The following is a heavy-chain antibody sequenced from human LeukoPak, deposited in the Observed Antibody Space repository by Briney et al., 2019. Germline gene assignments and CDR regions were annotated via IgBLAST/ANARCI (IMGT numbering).Heavy chain of an antibody. CDR2: ISAYNGNT. D-gene: IGHD2-21*02. J-gene: IGHJ3*02. V-gene: IGHV1-18*01. Sequence: ASVKVSCKASGYTFTSYCISWVRQAPGQGLEWMGWISAYNGNTNYAQKLQGKVTMTTDTSTSTAYMELRSLRSDDTAVYYCNLVTPIPAFDIWGQGTMVTVSS. CDR3: NLVTPIPAFDI. CDR1: GYTFTSYC.